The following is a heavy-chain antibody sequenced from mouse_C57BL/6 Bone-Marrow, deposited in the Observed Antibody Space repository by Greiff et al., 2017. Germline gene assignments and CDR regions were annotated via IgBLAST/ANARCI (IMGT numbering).Heavy chain of an antibody. J-gene: IGHJ2*01. CDR3: AREDYYGSPDY. CDR1: GFTFSSYG. CDR2: ISSGGSYT. D-gene: IGHD1-1*01. V-gene: IGHV5-6*01. Sequence: DVQLVESGGDLVKPGGSLKLSCAASGFTFSSYGMSWVRQTPDKRLEWVATISSGGSYTYYPDSVKGRFTISRDNAKNTLYLQMSSLKSEDTAMYYCAREDYYGSPDYWGQGTTLTVSS.